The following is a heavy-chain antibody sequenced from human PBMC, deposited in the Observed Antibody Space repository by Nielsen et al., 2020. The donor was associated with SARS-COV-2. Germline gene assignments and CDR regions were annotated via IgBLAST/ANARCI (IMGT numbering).Heavy chain of an antibody. CDR3: ARDSRDYGGYLPGGDY. CDR2: ITDSGSRV. V-gene: IGHV3-23*01. CDR1: GFTFDLFS. Sequence: GESLKISCAASGFTFDLFSMTWVRQAPGKGLEWVAGITDSGSRVYYADSLRGRFTISRDNFKNTLYLQMDSLRDEDTAVYFCARDSRDYGGYLPGGDYWGQGTLVTVSS. D-gene: IGHD4/OR15-4a*01. J-gene: IGHJ4*02.